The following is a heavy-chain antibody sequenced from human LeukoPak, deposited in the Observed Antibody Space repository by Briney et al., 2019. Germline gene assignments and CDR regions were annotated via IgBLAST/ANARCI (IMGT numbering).Heavy chain of an antibody. V-gene: IGHV3-30*18. CDR2: ISNDGSNN. CDR3: AKEMGSRSSLFYFDY. CDR1: GFTFSSYG. Sequence: PWGSLRLSCAASGFTFSSYGMHWVRQAPGKGLEWVAGISNDGSNNYYADSVNGRFTVSRDNSKNTLYLLVNTLRGEDTAVYYCAKEMGSRSSLFYFDYWGQGTLLTVSS. J-gene: IGHJ4*01. D-gene: IGHD3-10*01.